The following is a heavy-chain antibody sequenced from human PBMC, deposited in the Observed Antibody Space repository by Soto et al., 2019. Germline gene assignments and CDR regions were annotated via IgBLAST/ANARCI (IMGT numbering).Heavy chain of an antibody. Sequence: SETLSLTCTVSGGSTSTSYWRWIRHPAGKGLEWIGRIYTSGSTNYNPSLKSRVTMSVDTSKNQFSLKLSSVTAADTAVYYRAREMLWFGRQTNWYDPWGQGTLVTVSS. V-gene: IGHV4-4*07. CDR1: GGSTSTSY. J-gene: IGHJ5*02. CDR3: AREMLWFGRQTNWYDP. D-gene: IGHD3-10*01. CDR2: IYTSGST.